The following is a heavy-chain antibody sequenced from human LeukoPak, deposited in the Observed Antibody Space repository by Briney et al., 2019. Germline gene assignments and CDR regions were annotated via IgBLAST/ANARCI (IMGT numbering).Heavy chain of an antibody. V-gene: IGHV1-2*02. CDR3: AREGSSASGQDWYAFDI. CDR2: MYFNSGAT. CDR1: GFTFRDYY. Sequence: GASVKVSCKASGFTFRDYYVQWVRQVPGQGLEWVGWMYFNSGATRYAPKFQGRVTLTGDTSINTVYMELVSLRSDDTAMYYCAREGSSASGQDWYAFDIWGQATMVTVSS. J-gene: IGHJ3*02. D-gene: IGHD5-12*01.